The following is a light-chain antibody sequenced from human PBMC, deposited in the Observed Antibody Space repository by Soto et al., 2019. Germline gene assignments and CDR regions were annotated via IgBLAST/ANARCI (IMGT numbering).Light chain of an antibody. Sequence: QSVLTQPASVSGSPGQSITTSCTGTGSDVGGYKYVSWYQQLPGKAPKLMIYDVSYRPSGVSDRFSGSKSGNTASLIISGLQAEDEADYYCSSYASSSPFVFGTGTKVTVL. J-gene: IGLJ1*01. CDR1: GSDVGGYKY. CDR3: SSYASSSPFV. V-gene: IGLV2-14*01. CDR2: DVS.